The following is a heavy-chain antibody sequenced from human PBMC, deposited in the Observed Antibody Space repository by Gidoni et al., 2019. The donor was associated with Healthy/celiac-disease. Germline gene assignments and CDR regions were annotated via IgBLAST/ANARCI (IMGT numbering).Heavy chain of an antibody. CDR3: ARDPRYCSGGSCYKYYFDY. J-gene: IGHJ4*02. Sequence: EVQLVESGGGLVQPGGSLRLSCAASGFTFSSYSMNWVRQAPGKGLEWVSYISSSSSTIYYADSVKGRFTISRDNAKNSLYLQMNSLRDEDTAVYYCARDPRYCSGGSCYKYYFDYWGQGTLVTVSS. CDR2: ISSSSSTI. D-gene: IGHD2-15*01. CDR1: GFTFSSYS. V-gene: IGHV3-48*02.